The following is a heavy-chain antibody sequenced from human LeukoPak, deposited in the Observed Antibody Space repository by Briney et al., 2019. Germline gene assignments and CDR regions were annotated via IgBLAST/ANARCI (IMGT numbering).Heavy chain of an antibody. J-gene: IGHJ6*02. CDR2: IYYSGST. CDR3: ARGYSSGWYSGYYYGMDV. Sequence: SETLSLTCTVSGGSISSSSYYWGWIRQPPGKGLEWIGSIYYSGSTYYNPSLKSRVTISVDTSKNQFSLKLSSVTAADTAVYYCARGYSSGWYSGYYYGMDVWGQGTTVTVSS. CDR1: GGSISSSSYY. D-gene: IGHD6-19*01. V-gene: IGHV4-39*07.